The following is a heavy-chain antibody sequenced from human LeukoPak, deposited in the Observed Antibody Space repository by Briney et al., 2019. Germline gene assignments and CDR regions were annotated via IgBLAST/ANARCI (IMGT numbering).Heavy chain of an antibody. CDR2: MDDGGND. CDR1: GFTVSTDH. D-gene: IGHD3-22*01. J-gene: IGHJ4*02. Sequence: GGSLRLSCAAFGFTVSTDHMSWARQAPGMGLEWVTVMDDGGNDHYTDSVKGRFTISRDNSKNTLYLQMNSLRVEDTAMYYCAGGHSSGMIHYWGQGTLVTVSS. V-gene: IGHV3-53*01. CDR3: AGGHSSGMIHY.